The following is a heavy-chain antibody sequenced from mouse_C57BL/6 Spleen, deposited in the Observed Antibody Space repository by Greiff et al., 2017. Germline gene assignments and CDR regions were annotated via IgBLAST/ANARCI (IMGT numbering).Heavy chain of an antibody. Sequence: EVQLQQSGAELVKPGASVKLSCTASGFYIKDYYMHWVKQRTEQGLEWIGRIDPEDGETKYAPKFPGKGTITADTSSNTAYLQHSSLTSEDTAVYYCARSTNPYYFDYWGKGTTLTVSS. J-gene: IGHJ2*01. CDR2: IDPEDGET. V-gene: IGHV14-2*01. CDR3: ARSTNPYYFDY. CDR1: GFYIKDYY. D-gene: IGHD1-3*01.